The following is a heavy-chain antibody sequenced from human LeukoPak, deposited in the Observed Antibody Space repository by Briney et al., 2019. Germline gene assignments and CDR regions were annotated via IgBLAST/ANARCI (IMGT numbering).Heavy chain of an antibody. CDR3: ATNSDDFWSGHYYYYYYMDV. J-gene: IGHJ6*03. Sequence: SQSLSLTCTVSGGSISSVSYYWSWIRQPAGKGLEWIGRIYTSGTTNYNPSLKSRVTISVDTSKNQFSLKRSSVTAADTAVYYCATNSDDFWSGHYYYYYYMDVWGKRTTVTVSS. CDR1: GGSISSVSYY. V-gene: IGHV4-61*02. CDR2: IYTSGTT. D-gene: IGHD3-3*01.